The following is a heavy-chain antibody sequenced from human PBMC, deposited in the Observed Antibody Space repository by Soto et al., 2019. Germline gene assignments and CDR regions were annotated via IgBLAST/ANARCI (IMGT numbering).Heavy chain of an antibody. CDR3: CVVKRRDQYSTSGYWFDP. J-gene: IGHJ5*02. V-gene: IGHV3-15*01. CDR1: GFTFSHAW. Sequence: GSLRLSCAASGFTFSHAWMSWVRQAPGKGLEWVGRIKSKTDGETKDYGAPVRGRFTISRDDSKDTLYLQMNSLRIEDTAVYYCCVVKRRDQYSTSGYWFDPWGPGTLVTVSS. D-gene: IGHD2-15*01. CDR2: IKSKTDGETK.